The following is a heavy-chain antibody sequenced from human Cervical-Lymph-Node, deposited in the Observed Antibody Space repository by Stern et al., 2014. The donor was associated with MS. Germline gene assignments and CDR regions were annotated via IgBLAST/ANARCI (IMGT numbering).Heavy chain of an antibody. CDR2: IYPGKSET. J-gene: IGHJ6*02. V-gene: IGHV5-51*01. CDR3: ARHVYGMDV. Sequence: EVQLVQSGAEVKKPGESLKISCKVFGYNFNTYWIAWVRQMPGKGLEWMVVIYPGKSETRSNPSFQGQVTISDDKSISTAYLQWSTLKASDPAIYYCARHVYGMDVWGQGTTVTVSS. CDR1: GYNFNTYW.